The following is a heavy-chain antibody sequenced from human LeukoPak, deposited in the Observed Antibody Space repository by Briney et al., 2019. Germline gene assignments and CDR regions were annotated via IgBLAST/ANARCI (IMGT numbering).Heavy chain of an antibody. CDR2: IWYDGSNK. V-gene: IGHV3-33*01. J-gene: IGHJ6*02. CDR1: GFTFSSYG. Sequence: PGRSLRLSCAASGFTFSSYGMHWVRQAPGKGLEWVAVIWYDGSNKYYADSVKGRFTISRDNSKNTLYLQMNSLRAEDTAVYYCARDFLGRMVYYYYGMDVWGQGTTVTVSS. CDR3: ARDFLGRMVYYYYGMDV. D-gene: IGHD2-8*01.